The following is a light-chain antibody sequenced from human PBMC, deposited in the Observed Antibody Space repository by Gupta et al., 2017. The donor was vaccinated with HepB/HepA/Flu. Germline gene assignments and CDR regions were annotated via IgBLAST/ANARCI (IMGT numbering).Light chain of an antibody. CDR3: QQDGSSPT. Sequence: EIVLTQSPGTLSLSPGERATLSCRASQSVSSSYLAWYQQKPGQAPRLLIYGASSRATGIPDRFSGSGSGTEFTLTISRLEPEDFAVYYCQQDGSSPTIGGGTKVEIK. V-gene: IGKV3-20*01. J-gene: IGKJ4*01. CDR1: QSVSSSY. CDR2: GAS.